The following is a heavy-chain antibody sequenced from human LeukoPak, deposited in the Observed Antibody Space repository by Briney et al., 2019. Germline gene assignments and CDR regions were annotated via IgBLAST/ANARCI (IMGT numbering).Heavy chain of an antibody. J-gene: IGHJ4*02. CDR2: ISSNGGST. CDR3: ARDNGDHLFDY. V-gene: IGHV3-64*04. D-gene: IGHD2-21*02. Sequence: GGSLRLSCSASGFRFSSYAMHWVRQAPGKGLEYVSAISSNGGSTYYADSVKGGFTISRDNSKNTLYLQMNSLRAEDTAVYYCARDNGDHLFDYWGQGTLVTVSS. CDR1: GFRFSSYA.